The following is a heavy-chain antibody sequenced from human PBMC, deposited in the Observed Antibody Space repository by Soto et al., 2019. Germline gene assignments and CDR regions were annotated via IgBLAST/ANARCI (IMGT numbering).Heavy chain of an antibody. J-gene: IGHJ3*02. CDR3: ARVYYDSSGLLPDAFDI. D-gene: IGHD3-22*01. V-gene: IGHV3-53*04. Sequence: GGSLRLSCAASGFTVSSNYMSWVRQAPGKGLEWVSVIYSGGSTYYADSVKGRFTISRHNSKNTLYLQVNSLRAEDTAVYYCARVYYDSSGLLPDAFDIWGQGTMVT. CDR1: GFTVSSNY. CDR2: IYSGGST.